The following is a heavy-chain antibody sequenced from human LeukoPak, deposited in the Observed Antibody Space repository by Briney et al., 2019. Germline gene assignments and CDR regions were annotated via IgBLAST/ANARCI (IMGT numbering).Heavy chain of an antibody. Sequence: GGSLRLSCAASGFTFSSYWMQWVRQAPGKGLVWVSRINSDGSSTSYADSVKGRFTISRDNAKNTLYLQMNSLRAEDTAVYYCARDRDYYGSGSSFDPWGQGTLVTVSS. CDR3: ARDRDYYGSGSSFDP. J-gene: IGHJ5*02. CDR1: GFTFSSYW. D-gene: IGHD3-10*01. V-gene: IGHV3-74*01. CDR2: INSDGSST.